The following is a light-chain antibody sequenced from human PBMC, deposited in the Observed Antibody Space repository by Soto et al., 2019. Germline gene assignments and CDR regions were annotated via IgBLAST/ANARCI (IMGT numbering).Light chain of an antibody. V-gene: IGLV2-14*03. Sequence: QSVLTQPASVSGSPGQSITIACSGTSSDVGGYNYVSWYQQHPDKAPKLMIFDVYNRPSGVSDRFSGSKSGNTASLTISGLQAEDEADYYCSSYSSSFSHVLFGGGTKVTVL. J-gene: IGLJ2*01. CDR2: DVY. CDR3: SSYSSSFSHVL. CDR1: SSDVGGYNY.